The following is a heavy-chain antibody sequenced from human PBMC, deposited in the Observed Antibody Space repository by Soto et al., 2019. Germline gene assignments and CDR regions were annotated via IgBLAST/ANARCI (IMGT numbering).Heavy chain of an antibody. CDR1: GFTFDDYA. D-gene: IGHD6-19*01. J-gene: IGHJ6*02. CDR2: ISWNSGSI. CDR3: AKDLGSGYYYYYGMDV. Sequence: GGSLRLSCAASGFTFDDYAMHWVRQAPGKGLEWVSGISWNSGSIGYADSVKGRFTISRDNAKNSLYLQMNSLRAEDTALYYCAKDLGSGYYYYYGMDVWGQGTTVTVSS. V-gene: IGHV3-9*01.